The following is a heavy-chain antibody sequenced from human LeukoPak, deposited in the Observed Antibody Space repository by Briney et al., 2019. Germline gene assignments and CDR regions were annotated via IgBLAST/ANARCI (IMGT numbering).Heavy chain of an antibody. Sequence: GGSLRLSCAASGFSVSGNHMSWVRQAPGKGLEWVSIIYSGGSTYYADPVKGRLTISRDNSKNTLYLQMNSLRAEDTAVYYCARDRNWGSDYYGMDVWGQGTTVTVSS. D-gene: IGHD7-27*01. CDR1: GFSVSGNH. CDR3: ARDRNWGSDYYGMDV. CDR2: IYSGGST. J-gene: IGHJ6*02. V-gene: IGHV3-53*01.